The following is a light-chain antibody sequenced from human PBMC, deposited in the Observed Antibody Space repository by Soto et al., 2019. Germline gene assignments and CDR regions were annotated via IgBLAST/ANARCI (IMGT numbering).Light chain of an antibody. CDR3: QQYNNWPRT. CDR2: GAS. CDR1: QSVSSN. V-gene: IGKV3-15*01. Sequence: EIVMTQSPATLSVSPGERATLSCRASQSVSSNLAWYQQKPGQAPRLLIYGASTRATGIPARVSGSGSGTEFTLTISSLQSEDFAVYYCQQYNNWPRTFGQGPKVEIK. J-gene: IGKJ1*01.